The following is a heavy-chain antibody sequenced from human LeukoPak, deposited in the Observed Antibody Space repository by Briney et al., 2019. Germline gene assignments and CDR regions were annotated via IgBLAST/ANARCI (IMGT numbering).Heavy chain of an antibody. CDR1: GYTFTSYD. J-gene: IGHJ5*02. Sequence: GASVKVSCKASGYTFTSYDISWVRQAPGQGLEWMGRIHPNSGDTIYAQIFQGRVTMTRDTSVSTAYMELSSLTSGDTAVYYCAKNLASWGQGTLVTVSS. CDR3: AKNLAS. D-gene: IGHD3-3*02. V-gene: IGHV1-2*06. CDR2: IHPNSGDT.